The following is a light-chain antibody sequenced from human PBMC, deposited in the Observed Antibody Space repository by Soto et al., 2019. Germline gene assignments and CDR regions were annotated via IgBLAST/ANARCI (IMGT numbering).Light chain of an antibody. Sequence: EIVLTQSPGTLSLSPGERATLSCRASQSVSSNYFAWYQQKPGQAPRLLIYGASSRATGIPDRFSGSGSGTDFTLTISRLEPEDFAVYYCQQYGGSPWLTFGGGTKVEIK. CDR3: QQYGGSPWLT. CDR2: GAS. J-gene: IGKJ4*01. V-gene: IGKV3-20*01. CDR1: QSVSSNY.